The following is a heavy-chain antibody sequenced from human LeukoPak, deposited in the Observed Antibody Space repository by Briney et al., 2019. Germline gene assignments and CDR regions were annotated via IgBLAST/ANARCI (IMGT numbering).Heavy chain of an antibody. V-gene: IGHV4-34*01. CDR1: GGSFSGYY. CDR3: ARDLTYYYDSSGSQYDAFDI. Sequence: SETLSLTCAVYGGSFSGYYWSWIRQPPGKGLEWIGEINHSGSTNYNPSLKSRVTIPVDTSKNQFSLKLSSVTAADTAVYYCARDLTYYYDSSGSQYDAFDIWGQGTMVTVSS. J-gene: IGHJ3*02. CDR2: INHSGST. D-gene: IGHD3-22*01.